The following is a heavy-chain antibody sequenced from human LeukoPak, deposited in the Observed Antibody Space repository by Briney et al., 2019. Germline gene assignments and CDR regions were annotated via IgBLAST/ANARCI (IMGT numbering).Heavy chain of an antibody. CDR3: ARGTYDSSGYYYGY. J-gene: IGHJ4*02. CDR1: GYTFTSYD. Sequence: ASVKVSCKASGYTFTSYDINWVRQATGQGLEWMVWMNPNSGNTGYAQKFQGRVTMTRNTSISTAYMELSSLRSEDTAVYYCARGTYDSSGYYYGYWGQGTLVTVSS. CDR2: MNPNSGNT. D-gene: IGHD3-22*01. V-gene: IGHV1-8*01.